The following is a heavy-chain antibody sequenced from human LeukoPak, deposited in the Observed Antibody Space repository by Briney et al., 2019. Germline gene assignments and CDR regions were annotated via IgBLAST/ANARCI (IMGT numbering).Heavy chain of an antibody. CDR2: INHSGST. Sequence: SETLSLTCAVYGGSFSGYYWSWIRQPPGKGLEWIGEINHSGSTNYNPSLKSRVTISVDTSKNQFSLKLSSVTAADTAVYYCARGYTTGMDVWGQGTTVTVSS. J-gene: IGHJ6*02. V-gene: IGHV4-34*01. D-gene: IGHD1-1*01. CDR1: GGSFSGYY. CDR3: ARGYTTGMDV.